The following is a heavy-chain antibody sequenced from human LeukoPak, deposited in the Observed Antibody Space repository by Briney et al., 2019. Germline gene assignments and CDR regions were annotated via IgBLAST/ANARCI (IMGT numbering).Heavy chain of an antibody. J-gene: IGHJ4*02. CDR1: GFTFSSYS. Sequence: GGSLRLSCAASGFTFSSYSMNWVSQAPGKGLEWVSSISSSSSYIYYADSVKGRFTISRDNAKNSLYLQMNSLRAEDTAVYYCARGHIVVVVAAPDYWGQGTLVTVSS. V-gene: IGHV3-21*01. D-gene: IGHD2-15*01. CDR3: ARGHIVVVVAAPDY. CDR2: ISSSSSYI.